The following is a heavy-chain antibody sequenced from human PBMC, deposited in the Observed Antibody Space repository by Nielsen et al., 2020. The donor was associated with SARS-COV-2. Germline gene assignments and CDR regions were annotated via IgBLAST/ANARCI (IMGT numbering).Heavy chain of an antibody. CDR3: ARGGTIFGVVTRMDV. Sequence: SETLSLTCTVSGGSISSSSYYWGWIRQPPGKGLEWIGSIYYSGSTYYNPSLKSPVTISVDTSKNQFSLKLSSVTAADTAVYYCARGGTIFGVVTRMDVWGQGTTVTVSS. J-gene: IGHJ6*02. D-gene: IGHD3-3*01. CDR2: IYYSGST. V-gene: IGHV4-39*01. CDR1: GGSISSSSYY.